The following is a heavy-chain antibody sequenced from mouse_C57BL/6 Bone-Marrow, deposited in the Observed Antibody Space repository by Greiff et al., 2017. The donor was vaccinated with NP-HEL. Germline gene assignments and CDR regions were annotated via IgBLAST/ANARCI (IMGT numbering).Heavy chain of an antibody. V-gene: IGHV7-3*01. CDR2: IRNKANGYKT. D-gene: IGHD2-4*01. J-gene: IGHJ3*01. Sequence: EVKLMESGGGLVQPGGSLSLSCEASGFTFTDYYMSWVRQPPGKALEWLGFIRNKANGYKTEYSAYVKGRFTISRANSQSILYLQMNALRAEDSSTYYCAGYGIYYDYPFAYWGQGTLVTVSA. CDR1: GFTFTDYY. CDR3: AGYGIYYDYPFAY.